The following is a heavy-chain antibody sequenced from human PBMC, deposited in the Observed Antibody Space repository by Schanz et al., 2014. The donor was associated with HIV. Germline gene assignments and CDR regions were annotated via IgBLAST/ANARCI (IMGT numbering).Heavy chain of an antibody. CDR2: ITGSGVST. J-gene: IGHJ4*02. V-gene: IGHV3-23*01. D-gene: IGHD2-8*01. Sequence: EVQLLESGGGLVQPGGSLRLTCAASGFTFRSYAMTWVRQAPGKGLDWVSGITGSGVSTYYADSVKGRFTISRDNSKNTLYLQMNSLRAEDTAVYYCARDRMVYAQAPLYYFDYWGQGTLVTVSS. CDR1: GFTFRSYA. CDR3: ARDRMVYAQAPLYYFDY.